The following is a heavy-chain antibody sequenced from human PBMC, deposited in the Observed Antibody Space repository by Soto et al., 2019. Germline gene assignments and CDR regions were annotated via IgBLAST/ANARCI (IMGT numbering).Heavy chain of an antibody. Sequence: LRLSFAASGFTFSTYGMHWVRQAPGKGLEWVAVIWYDGSKIYYADSVKGRFTISRDNSKSTLYLQMNSLRAEDTAVYYCARPLEQHQLGFGMDVWGQGSPVTVSS. J-gene: IGHJ6*01. CDR2: IWYDGSKI. CDR3: ARPLEQHQLGFGMDV. D-gene: IGHD6-13*01. V-gene: IGHV3-33*01. CDR1: GFTFSTYG.